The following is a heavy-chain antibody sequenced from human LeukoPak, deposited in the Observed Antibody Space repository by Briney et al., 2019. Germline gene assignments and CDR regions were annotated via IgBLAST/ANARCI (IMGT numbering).Heavy chain of an antibody. CDR3: ARADCSGSTCYLRHSWFDP. Sequence: KAGGSLRLSCAASGFTLSTFDMNWVRQAPGKGLEWVSSIITSSRYIYYRDSVKGRFTISRDDAKNSLYLQMNSLTVEDTAVYYCARADCSGSTCYLRHSWFDPWGQGTLVTVSS. V-gene: IGHV3-21*06. CDR2: IITSSRYI. CDR1: GFTLSTFD. J-gene: IGHJ5*02. D-gene: IGHD2-2*01.